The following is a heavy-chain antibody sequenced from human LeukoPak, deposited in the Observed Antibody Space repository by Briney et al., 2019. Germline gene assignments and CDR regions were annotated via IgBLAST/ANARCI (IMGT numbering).Heavy chain of an antibody. CDR2: ISSSSSYI. D-gene: IGHD6-13*01. J-gene: IGHJ4*02. Sequence: GGSLRLSCAASGFTFSSYSMNWVRQAPGKGLEWVSSISSSSSYIYYADSVKGRFTISRDNAKNSLYLQMNSLRAEDTAVYFCGKGGSSWSRWDYWGQGTLVTVSS. V-gene: IGHV3-21*04. CDR3: GKGGSSWSRWDY. CDR1: GFTFSSYS.